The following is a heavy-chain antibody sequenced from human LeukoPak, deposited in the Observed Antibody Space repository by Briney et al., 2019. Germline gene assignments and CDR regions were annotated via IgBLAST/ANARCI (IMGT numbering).Heavy chain of an antibody. V-gene: IGHV3-43*01. D-gene: IGHD3-3*01. CDR2: ISWDGGST. CDR3: AKEPSQSGYLNY. Sequence: PGGSLRLSCAASGFTFDDYTMHWVRQAPGKGLEWVSLISWDGGSTYYADSVKGRFTISRDNSKNSLYLQMNSLRTEDTALYHCAKEPSQSGYLNYWGQGTLVTVSS. J-gene: IGHJ4*02. CDR1: GFTFDDYT.